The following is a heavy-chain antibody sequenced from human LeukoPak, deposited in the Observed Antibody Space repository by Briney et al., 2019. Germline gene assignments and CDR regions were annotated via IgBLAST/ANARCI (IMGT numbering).Heavy chain of an antibody. J-gene: IGHJ4*02. CDR1: GFTVSSNY. CDR2: IYGGGNI. CDR3: AGDSVPGVVVVADNY. D-gene: IGHD2-15*01. V-gene: IGHV3-53*01. Sequence: GGSLRLSCAASGFTVSSNYMNWVRQAPGKGLEWVSVIYGGGNIYYADSVKGRFTISRDNSKNTLYLQMNSLRAEDTAVYYCAGDSVPGVVVVADNYWGQGTLVTVSS.